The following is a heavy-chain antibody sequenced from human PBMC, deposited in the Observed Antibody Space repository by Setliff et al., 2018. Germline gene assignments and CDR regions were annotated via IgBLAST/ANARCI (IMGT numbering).Heavy chain of an antibody. Sequence: GESLKISCVASGFAFSTYGMHWVRQAPGKGLEWVAFIRFDGSNKNYADSVKGRFTISRDNSENTLYLQMNSLRAEDSAMYYCAKSITMIVGGAFDVWGQGTMVTVSS. CDR1: GFAFSTYG. D-gene: IGHD3-22*01. CDR3: AKSITMIVGGAFDV. CDR2: IRFDGSNK. J-gene: IGHJ3*01. V-gene: IGHV3-30*02.